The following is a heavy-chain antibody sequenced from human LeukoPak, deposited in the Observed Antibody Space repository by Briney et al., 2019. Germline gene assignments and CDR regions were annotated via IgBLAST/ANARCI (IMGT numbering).Heavy chain of an antibody. D-gene: IGHD3-10*01. CDR3: ARPNYGSGTRVDY. V-gene: IGHV4-39*01. CDR2: IYYSGST. Sequence: SETLSLTCTVSGGSISSGSYYWGWIRQPPGKGLEWIGSIYYSGSTYYNPSLKSRVTISVDTSKNQFSLKLSSVTAADTAVYYCARPNYGSGTRVDYWGQGTLVTVSS. J-gene: IGHJ4*02. CDR1: GGSISSGSYY.